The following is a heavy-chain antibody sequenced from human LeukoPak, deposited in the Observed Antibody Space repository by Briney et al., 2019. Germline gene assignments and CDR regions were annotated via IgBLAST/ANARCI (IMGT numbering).Heavy chain of an antibody. CDR3: AKGSAGLYYFDY. CDR1: GFTFSSYA. J-gene: IGHJ4*02. CDR2: VSGTGGST. D-gene: IGHD6-13*01. Sequence: AGGSLRLSCAASGFTFSSYAMSWVRQAPGKGLEWVSGVSGTGGSTYSADSVKGRFTISRDNSKNTLYLQLNSLRAEDTAVYYCAKGSAGLYYFDYWGQGTLVTVSS. V-gene: IGHV3-23*01.